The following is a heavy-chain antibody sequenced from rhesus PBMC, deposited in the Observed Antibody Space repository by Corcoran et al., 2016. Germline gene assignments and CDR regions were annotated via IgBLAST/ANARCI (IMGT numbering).Heavy chain of an antibody. Sequence: QLQLQESGPGLVKPSETLSLTCAVSGGSISSNWWSWIRQPLGKGRQWIGRISGSGGSTTSNPSPKSRVTISTDTSKSHLSLKLIAVTAADTAVYYCARVSVAGWYFDIWGPGTPITISS. V-gene: IGHV4-173*01. CDR1: GGSISSNW. CDR3: ARVSVAGWYFDI. J-gene: IGHJ2*01. CDR2: ISGSGGST. D-gene: IGHD4-29*01.